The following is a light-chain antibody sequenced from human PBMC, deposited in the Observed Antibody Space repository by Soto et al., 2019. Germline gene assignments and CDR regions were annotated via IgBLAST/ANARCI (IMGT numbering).Light chain of an antibody. CDR2: GNS. V-gene: IGLV1-40*01. J-gene: IGLJ1*01. Sequence: QSVLTQPPSVSGAPGQRVTISCTGSGSNIGAGYDVHWYQQLPGTAPKLLIYGNSNRPSGVPDRFSASKSGTSASLAITGLQAEDEADYYCQYHESSLSGYVFGTGTKVTVL. CDR1: GSNIGAGYD. CDR3: QYHESSLSGYV.